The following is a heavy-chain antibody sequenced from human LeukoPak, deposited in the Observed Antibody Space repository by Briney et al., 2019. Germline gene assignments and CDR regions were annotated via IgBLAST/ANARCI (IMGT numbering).Heavy chain of an antibody. CDR2: IKTSGST. CDR3: AREGKYSSPYFDY. D-gene: IGHD6-6*01. Sequence: SETLSLTCTVSDGSISSGSYYWSWIRQPAGKGLEWIGRIKTSGSTNYNPSLKSRVTISIDTSKNQFSLKLSSVTAADTAVYYCAREGKYSSPYFDYWGQGTLVTVSS. CDR1: DGSISSGSYY. V-gene: IGHV4-61*02. J-gene: IGHJ4*02.